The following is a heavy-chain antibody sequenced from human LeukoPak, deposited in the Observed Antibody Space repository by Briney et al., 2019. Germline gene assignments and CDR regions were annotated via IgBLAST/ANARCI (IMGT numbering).Heavy chain of an antibody. CDR3: AREISRAANR. J-gene: IGHJ4*02. CDR2: MNPKSGAT. Sequence: GASVKVSCKTSGYRFTGYYLHWVRQAPGQGLEWMGWMNPKSGATDYARKFQGRVTMTRDTSISTAYMELTRLRSDDTAVYFCAREISRAANRWGQGTLVTVSS. V-gene: IGHV1-2*02. D-gene: IGHD3-3*02. CDR1: GYRFTGYY.